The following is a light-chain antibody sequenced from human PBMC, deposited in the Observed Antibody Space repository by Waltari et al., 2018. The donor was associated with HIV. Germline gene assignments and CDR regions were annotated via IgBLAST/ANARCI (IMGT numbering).Light chain of an antibody. Sequence: DIQMTQSPSTLSASMGGRVPIACRASQNITTFLNWYQQRPGRAPELLIYTTSKLQSGVPSRFRGSGSGTNFVLTITNVQPEDLATYSCQQSYWIPYTFGQGTKVHI. CDR2: TTS. J-gene: IGKJ2*01. CDR1: QNITTF. CDR3: QQSYWIPYT. V-gene: IGKV1-39*01.